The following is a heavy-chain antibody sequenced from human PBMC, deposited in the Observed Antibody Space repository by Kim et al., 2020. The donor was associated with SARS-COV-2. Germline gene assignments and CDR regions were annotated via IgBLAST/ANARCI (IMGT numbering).Heavy chain of an antibody. CDR3: AALHTLTYYYGSGSYYPDY. CDR1: GYSFTSYW. Sequence: GESLKISCKGSGYSFTSYWISWVRQMPGKGLEWMGRIDPSDSYTNYSPSFQGHVTISADKSISTAYLQWSSLKASDTAMYYCAALHTLTYYYGSGSYYPDYWGQGTLVTVSS. V-gene: IGHV5-10-1*01. J-gene: IGHJ4*02. D-gene: IGHD3-10*01. CDR2: IDPSDSYT.